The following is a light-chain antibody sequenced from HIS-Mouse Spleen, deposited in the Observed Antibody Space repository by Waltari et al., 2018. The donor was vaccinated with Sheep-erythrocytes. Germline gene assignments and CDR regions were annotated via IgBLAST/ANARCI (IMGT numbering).Light chain of an antibody. Sequence: QSALTQPRSVSGSPGQSVTIPCTGTSSDVGGDNYVPWYQQHPGKAPKPMIYDVSKRPSGVPDRFSGSKSGNTASLTISGLQAEDEADYYCCSYAGSYNHVFATGTKVTVL. CDR2: DVS. CDR3: CSYAGSYNHV. CDR1: SSDVGGDNY. V-gene: IGLV2-11*01. J-gene: IGLJ1*01.